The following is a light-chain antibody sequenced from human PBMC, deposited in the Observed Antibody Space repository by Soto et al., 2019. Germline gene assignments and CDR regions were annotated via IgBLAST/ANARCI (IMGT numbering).Light chain of an antibody. J-gene: IGLJ2*01. V-gene: IGLV2-23*02. CDR2: EVS. Sequence: QSALTQPASVSGSPGQSITISCIGTSSDVGSYNLVSWYQQHPGKAPKVLIYEVSERPSGVSNRFAGSKSGNTASLTISGLQAEGEAEYYCCSYAGSRTHVLFCGGPKLTVL. CDR1: SSDVGSYNL. CDR3: CSYAGSRTHVL.